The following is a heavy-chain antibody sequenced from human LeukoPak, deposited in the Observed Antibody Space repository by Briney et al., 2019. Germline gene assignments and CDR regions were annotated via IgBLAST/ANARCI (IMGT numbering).Heavy chain of an antibody. CDR3: ARLAAGDTRGLDS. Sequence: GGSLRLSCAASGFTFDSYTINWVRQAPGKGLEWVSSISSGSYNIYYADSVKGRFTISRDNPKNSLYLQMNGLRAEDTAVYYCARLAAGDTRGLDSWGQGTLVTVSS. D-gene: IGHD6-13*01. V-gene: IGHV3-21*01. J-gene: IGHJ4*02. CDR1: GFTFDSYT. CDR2: ISSGSYNI.